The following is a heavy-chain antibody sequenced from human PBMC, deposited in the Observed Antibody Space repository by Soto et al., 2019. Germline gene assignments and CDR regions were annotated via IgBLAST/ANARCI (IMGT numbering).Heavy chain of an antibody. Sequence: QVQLQQWGAGLLKPSETMSLTCAVYGGSVSSGSYYWSWVRQPPGKGLEWIGEMSHSGGTHFKPSPKSRVTISVDTSKNQSSLKMSAVTAADTALYYCARVERGTATTVVDAFDIWGPGTMVTVSS. D-gene: IGHD1-1*01. CDR2: MSHSGGT. CDR3: ARVERGTATTVVDAFDI. V-gene: IGHV4-34*01. CDR1: GGSVSSGSYY. J-gene: IGHJ3*02.